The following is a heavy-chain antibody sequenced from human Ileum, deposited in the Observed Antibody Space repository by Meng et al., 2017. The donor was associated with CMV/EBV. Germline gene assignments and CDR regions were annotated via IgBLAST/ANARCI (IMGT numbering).Heavy chain of an antibody. D-gene: IGHD3-10*01. J-gene: IGHJ5*02. V-gene: IGHV4-59*01. CDR2: IYYSGNA. Sequence: GPRLGGPSENLAVTCRVPGRRMGSALWSGIRHPPVKALEWIGYIYYSGNAVYNPSFKSRVTISVDTSKSQFYLKVNSVTAADTAVYYCARAAARGVPVDLWGQGTLVTVSS. CDR1: GRRMGSAL. CDR3: ARAAARGVPVDL.